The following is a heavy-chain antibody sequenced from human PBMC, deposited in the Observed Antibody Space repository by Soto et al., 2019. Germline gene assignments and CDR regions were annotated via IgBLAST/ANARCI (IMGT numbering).Heavy chain of an antibody. D-gene: IGHD3-10*01. Sequence: SETLSLTYPVSDDSIIDYYWTWIRATPGKGLEWIGYIYYSGSTNFNPSLKSRVTISLDRSKNQFSLKLSSVTAADTAVYYCAREGRRSFRFREYYYGMDVWGQGTTVTVSS. J-gene: IGHJ6*02. CDR1: DDSIIDYY. CDR3: AREGRRSFRFREYYYGMDV. CDR2: IYYSGST. V-gene: IGHV4-59*01.